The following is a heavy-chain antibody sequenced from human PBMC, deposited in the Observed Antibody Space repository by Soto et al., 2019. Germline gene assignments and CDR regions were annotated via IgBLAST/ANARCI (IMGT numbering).Heavy chain of an antibody. CDR1: GGSIISGDYY. CDR3: ARSLGPVAATVPEGAYYFDY. CDR2: IYYSGST. D-gene: IGHD6-19*01. J-gene: IGHJ4*02. V-gene: IGHV4-30-4*01. Sequence: TLSLTSTVPGGSIISGDYYWSWIRQPPGKGLEWIGYIYYSGSTYYNPSLKSRVTISVDTSKNQFSLKLSSVPAADTAVYYCARSLGPVAATVPEGAYYFDYWGQGTLVTVSS.